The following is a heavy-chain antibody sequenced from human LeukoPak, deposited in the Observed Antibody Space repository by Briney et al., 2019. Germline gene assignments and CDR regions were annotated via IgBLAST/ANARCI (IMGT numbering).Heavy chain of an antibody. D-gene: IGHD3-22*01. Sequence: GGSLRLSCAASGFTVSSNYMSWVPQAPGKGLEWVSVIYSGGSTYYADSVKGRFTISRDNSKSTLYLQMNSLRAEDTAVYYCASPPLGDSSGYATYDAFDIWGQGTMVTVSS. CDR1: GFTVSSNY. V-gene: IGHV3-66*01. CDR2: IYSGGST. CDR3: ASPPLGDSSGYATYDAFDI. J-gene: IGHJ3*02.